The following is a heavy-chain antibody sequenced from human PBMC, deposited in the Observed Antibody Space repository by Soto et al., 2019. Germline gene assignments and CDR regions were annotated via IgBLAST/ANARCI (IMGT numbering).Heavy chain of an antibody. Sequence: GGSLRLSSAASEFTFRSYWMHWVRQSPGKGLVWVSRISGDGSSTNYADSVKGRFTISRDNAKNTVYLQIDSLRAEDTAVYYCARSLPGTYGAFDLWGQGTMVTVSS. CDR2: ISGDGSST. D-gene: IGHD1-7*01. CDR3: ARSLPGTYGAFDL. J-gene: IGHJ3*01. V-gene: IGHV3-74*01. CDR1: EFTFRSYW.